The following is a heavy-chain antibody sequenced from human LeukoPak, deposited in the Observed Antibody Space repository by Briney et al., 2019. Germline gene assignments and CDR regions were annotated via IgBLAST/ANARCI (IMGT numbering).Heavy chain of an antibody. D-gene: IGHD6-19*01. J-gene: IGHJ4*02. CDR1: GASIISSNW. CDR3: ARDTLNGWFYFDY. CDR2: IYHSGST. Sequence: NPSGTLSLTCAVSGASIISSNWWSWVRQPPGKGLEWIGEIYHSGSTNYNPSLKSRVTISVDKSKNQLSLKLSSVTAADTAVYFCARDTLNGWFYFDYWGQGTLVTVSS. V-gene: IGHV4-4*02.